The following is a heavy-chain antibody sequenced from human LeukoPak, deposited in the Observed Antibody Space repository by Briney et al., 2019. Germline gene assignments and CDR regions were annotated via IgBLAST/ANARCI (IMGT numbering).Heavy chain of an antibody. Sequence: PGGSLRLSCAASGFTFSNAWMSWVRQAPGEGLECVGRIKSKIEGGTTDYAAPVKGRFTISRDDSKNTLYLQMNSLKTEDTAVYYCTTDGIWSQYQLLPHWGQGTLVTVSS. D-gene: IGHD2-2*01. CDR1: GFTFSNAW. CDR2: IKSKIEGGTT. V-gene: IGHV3-15*01. CDR3: TTDGIWSQYQLLPH. J-gene: IGHJ4*02.